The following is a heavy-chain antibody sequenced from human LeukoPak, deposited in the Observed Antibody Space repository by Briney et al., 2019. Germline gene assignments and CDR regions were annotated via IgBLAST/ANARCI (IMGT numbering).Heavy chain of an antibody. CDR2: IYWDDDK. J-gene: IGHJ4*02. CDR3: AHRSTYYYDSSGYWYY. D-gene: IGHD3-22*01. Sequence: SGPTLVNPTQTLTLTCTFSGFSLSTSGVGVGWIRQPPGKALEWLTLIYWDDDKRCSPSLKSRLTITKDTSKTQVVLTMTNIDPVDTATYYCAHRSTYYYDSSGYWYYWGQGTLVTVSS. V-gene: IGHV2-5*02. CDR1: GFSLSTSGVG.